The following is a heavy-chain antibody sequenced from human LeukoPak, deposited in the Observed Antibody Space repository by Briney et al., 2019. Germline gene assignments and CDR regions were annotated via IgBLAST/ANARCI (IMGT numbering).Heavy chain of an antibody. D-gene: IGHD2-15*01. CDR3: AKVRYCSGVNCYPDDN. J-gene: IGHJ4*02. V-gene: IGHV3-30*02. CDR2: IRYDGNNK. Sequence: GGTLRLSCAASGFTFSDYSMHWVRQAPGKGLNWVAFIRYDGNNKYYADSVKGRFTISRDNSKNTLYLQMNSLRAEDTAVYYCAKVRYCSGVNCYPDDNWGQGTLVTVSS. CDR1: GFTFSDYS.